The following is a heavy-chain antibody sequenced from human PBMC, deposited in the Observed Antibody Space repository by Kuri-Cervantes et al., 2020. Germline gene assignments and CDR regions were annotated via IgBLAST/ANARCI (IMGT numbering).Heavy chain of an antibody. Sequence: GGSLRLSCAASGFTFSSYAMHWVRQAPGKGLEWVAVISYDGSNKYYADSVKGRFTISRDNAKNTLYLQMTGLRAEDTAVYYCARTQSRWQTNYFDNWGQGILVTVSS. J-gene: IGHJ4*02. CDR2: ISYDGSNK. CDR1: GFTFSSYA. CDR3: ARTQSRWQTNYFDN. D-gene: IGHD4-23*01. V-gene: IGHV3-30-3*01.